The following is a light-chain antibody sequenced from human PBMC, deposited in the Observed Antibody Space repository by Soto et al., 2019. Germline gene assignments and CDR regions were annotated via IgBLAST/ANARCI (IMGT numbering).Light chain of an antibody. CDR1: QSISNN. Sequence: IVMTQSPATLSLSPGEKATLSCRASQSISNNFAWFQQKPGQAPRLLMYGASIRAAGVPDRFSGSGSGTEFTLTISRLEPEDFTVYYCHHYETFGQGTKVDIK. V-gene: IGKV3D-15*01. CDR3: HHYET. J-gene: IGKJ1*01. CDR2: GAS.